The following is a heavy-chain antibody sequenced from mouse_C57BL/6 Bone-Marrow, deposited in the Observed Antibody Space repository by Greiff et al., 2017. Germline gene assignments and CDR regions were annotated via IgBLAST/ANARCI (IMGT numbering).Heavy chain of an antibody. CDR3: ASEMGFPYLFDY. J-gene: IGHJ2*01. Sequence: VQLQQPGAELVKPGASVKLSCKASGYNFTSYWITWVKQRPGQGLEWIGEIDPGSGSTNYTEKFQSKATLTVDTSSSTAYMQLSSLTSEDSAVYYGASEMGFPYLFDYWGQGTTLTVSS. D-gene: IGHD2-3*01. CDR2: IDPGSGST. V-gene: IGHV1-55*01. CDR1: GYNFTSYW.